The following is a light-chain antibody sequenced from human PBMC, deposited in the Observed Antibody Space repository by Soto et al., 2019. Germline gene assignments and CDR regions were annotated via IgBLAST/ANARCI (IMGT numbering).Light chain of an antibody. CDR1: QSVSSSF. V-gene: IGKV3-20*01. J-gene: IGKJ4*01. CDR2: GAS. Sequence: EIVLTQSPGTLYLSPGERATLSCRASQSVSSSFLAWYQQNPGQAPRLLIYGASSRATGIPDRFSGSGSGTDFTLTIRRLEPEDVAVYYCQQYGSSPLTFGGGTKVEIK. CDR3: QQYGSSPLT.